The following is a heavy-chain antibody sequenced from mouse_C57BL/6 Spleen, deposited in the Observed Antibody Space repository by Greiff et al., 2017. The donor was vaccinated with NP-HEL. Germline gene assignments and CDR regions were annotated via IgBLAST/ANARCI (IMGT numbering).Heavy chain of an antibody. J-gene: IGHJ4*01. CDR3: ARKGDYLYAMDY. D-gene: IGHD2-4*01. Sequence: QVQLKQSGPELVKPGASVKISCKASGYSFSSSWMNWVKQRPGKGLEWIGRIYPGDGDTNYNGKFKGKATLTADKSSSTAYMQLSSLTSEDSAVYFCARKGDYLYAMDYWGQGTSVTVSS. CDR2: IYPGDGDT. V-gene: IGHV1-82*01. CDR1: GYSFSSSW.